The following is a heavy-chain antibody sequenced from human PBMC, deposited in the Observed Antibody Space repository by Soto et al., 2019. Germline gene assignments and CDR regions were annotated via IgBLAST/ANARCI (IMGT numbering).Heavy chain of an antibody. Sequence: QVQLVQSGAEVKKPGASVKVSCKASGYTFTGYYMHWVRQAPGQGLEWMGWINPNSGGTNYAQKFQGRVTMTRDTSISTAYMELSRLRSDDTAVYYCARDLRYSSGWTHDDYWGQGTLVTVSS. CDR1: GYTFTGYY. CDR3: ARDLRYSSGWTHDDY. V-gene: IGHV1-2*02. CDR2: INPNSGGT. D-gene: IGHD6-19*01. J-gene: IGHJ4*02.